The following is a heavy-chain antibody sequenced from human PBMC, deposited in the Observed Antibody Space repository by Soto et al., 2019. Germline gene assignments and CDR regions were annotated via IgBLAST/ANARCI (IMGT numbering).Heavy chain of an antibody. CDR1: GYTFTSYG. V-gene: IGHV1-18*01. J-gene: IGHJ4*02. CDR2: ISAYNGNT. D-gene: IGHD3-3*01. Sequence: ASVKVSCKASGYTFTSYGISWVRQAPGQGLGWMGWISAYNGNTNYAQKLQGRVTMTTDTSTSTAYMELRSLRSDDTAVYYCARAPETPSILGVALPYFFDYWGQGALVTVSS. CDR3: ARAPETPSILGVALPYFFDY.